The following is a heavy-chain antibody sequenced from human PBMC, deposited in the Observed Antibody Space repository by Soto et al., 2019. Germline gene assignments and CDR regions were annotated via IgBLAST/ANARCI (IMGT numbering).Heavy chain of an antibody. V-gene: IGHV1-46*01. J-gene: IGHJ4*02. CDR2: INPSGGST. D-gene: IGHD6-19*01. CDR1: GYTFTSYY. Sequence: ASVKVSCKASGYTFTSYYMHWVRQAPGQGLEWMGIINPSGGSTSYAQKFQGRVTMTRDTSTSTVYMELSSLRSEDTAVYYCERDGNGSGWYGSLKFGYWGQTTLVTVSS. CDR3: ERDGNGSGWYGSLKFGY.